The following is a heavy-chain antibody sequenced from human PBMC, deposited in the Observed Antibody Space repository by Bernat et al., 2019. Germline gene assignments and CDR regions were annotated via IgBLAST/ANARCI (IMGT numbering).Heavy chain of an antibody. CDR1: GFTFSDYY. CDR3: ARGTSTSAPYMDV. J-gene: IGHJ6*03. CDR2: ISSSSSYT. V-gene: IGHV3-11*05. Sequence: VKVGECGGGLVKPGGSLRLSCAASGFTFSDYYMSWIRQAPGKGLDWVSYISSSSSYTNYADSVKGRFTISRDNAKNSLYLQMNSLRAEDTAVYYCARGTSTSAPYMDVWGKGTTVTVSS.